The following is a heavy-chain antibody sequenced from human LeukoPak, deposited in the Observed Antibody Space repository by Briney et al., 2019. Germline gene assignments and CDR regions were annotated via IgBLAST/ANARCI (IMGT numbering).Heavy chain of an antibody. Sequence: GGSLRLSCAASGFTFSSYSMNWVRQAPGKGLEWVSSISSSSSYIYYADSVKGRFTISRDNAKNPLYLQMNSLRAEDTAVYYCARTITTIVVDVVFDYWGQGTLVTVSS. CDR3: ARTITTIVVDVVFDY. CDR1: GFTFSSYS. J-gene: IGHJ4*02. D-gene: IGHD3-22*01. V-gene: IGHV3-21*01. CDR2: ISSSSSYI.